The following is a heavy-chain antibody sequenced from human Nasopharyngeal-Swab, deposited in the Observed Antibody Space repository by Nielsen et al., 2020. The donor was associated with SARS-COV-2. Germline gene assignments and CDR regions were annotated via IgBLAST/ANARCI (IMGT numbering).Heavy chain of an antibody. Sequence: GSLRLSCAVYGGSFSGHYWSWIRQPPGKGLEWIGEINHSGSTNHNPSLKSRVTISIDTFRNQFSLKLSSVTAADTAVYYCARDRGWYDSWGHGTLVTVSS. J-gene: IGHJ5*01. CDR2: INHSGST. CDR3: ARDRGWYDS. V-gene: IGHV4-34*01. CDR1: GGSFSGHY. D-gene: IGHD3-16*02.